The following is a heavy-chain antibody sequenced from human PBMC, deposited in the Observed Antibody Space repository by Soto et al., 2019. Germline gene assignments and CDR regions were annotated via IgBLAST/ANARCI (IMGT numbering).Heavy chain of an antibody. J-gene: IGHJ4*02. V-gene: IGHV3-7*01. CDR3: ASGDDYGDYNLDY. Sequence: GGSLRLSCAASGFTFSSYWMSWVRQAPGKGLEWVAIIKQDGSEKYYVDSVKGRFTISRDNAKNSLYLQMNSLRAEDTAVYYCASGDDYGDYNLDYWGQGTLVTVSS. D-gene: IGHD4-17*01. CDR2: IKQDGSEK. CDR1: GFTFSSYW.